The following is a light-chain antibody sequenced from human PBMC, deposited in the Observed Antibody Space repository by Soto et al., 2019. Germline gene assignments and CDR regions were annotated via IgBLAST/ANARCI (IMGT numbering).Light chain of an antibody. J-gene: IGLJ2*01. CDR3: SSYTSSSPLV. CDR2: DVS. CDR1: SSDVGGYNY. Sequence: QSALTQPASVSGSPGQSITISCTGTSSDVGGYNYVSWYQQHPGKAPKLMIYDVSNRPSGVSNRFSGSKYGNTASLTISGLQAEDEADYYCSSYTSSSPLVFGGGTKVTVL. V-gene: IGLV2-14*01.